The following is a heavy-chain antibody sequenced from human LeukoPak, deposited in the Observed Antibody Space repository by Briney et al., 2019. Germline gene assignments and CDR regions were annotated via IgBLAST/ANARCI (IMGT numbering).Heavy chain of an antibody. CDR2: IRYDGSNK. Sequence: PGGSLRLSCAASGFTFSSYGMHWVRQAPGKGLEWVAFIRYDGSNKYYADSVKGRFTISRDNSKNTLCLQMNSLRAEDTAVYYCAKDSAGIAAAGYPDYYMDVWGKGTTVTISS. CDR1: GFTFSSYG. V-gene: IGHV3-30*02. J-gene: IGHJ6*03. CDR3: AKDSAGIAAAGYPDYYMDV. D-gene: IGHD6-13*01.